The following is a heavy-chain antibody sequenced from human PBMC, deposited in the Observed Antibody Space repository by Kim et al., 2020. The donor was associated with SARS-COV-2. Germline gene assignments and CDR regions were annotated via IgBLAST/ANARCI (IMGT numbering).Heavy chain of an antibody. CDR3: ARGGFYGSGTGV. CDR1: GGSFSGYY. J-gene: IGHJ6*02. D-gene: IGHD3-10*01. V-gene: IGHV4-34*01. Sequence: SETLSLTCAVYGGSFSGYYWSWIRQPPGKGLEWIGEINHSGSTNYNPSLKSRVTISVDTSKNQFSLKLSSVTAADTAVYYCARGGFYGSGTGVWGPGTT. CDR2: INHSGST.